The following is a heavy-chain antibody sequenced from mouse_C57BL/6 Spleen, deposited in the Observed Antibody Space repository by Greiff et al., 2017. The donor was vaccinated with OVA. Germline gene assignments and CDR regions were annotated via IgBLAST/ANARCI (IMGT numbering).Heavy chain of an antibody. CDR2: INPSNGGT. Sequence: QVQLQQPGTELVKPGASVKLSCKASGYTFTSYWMHWVKQRPGQGLEWIGNINPSNGGTNYNEKFKSKATLTVDKSSSTAYMQLSSLTSEDSAVYYCARGGTKDYYGSSYDYFDYWGQGTTLTVSS. J-gene: IGHJ2*01. V-gene: IGHV1-53*01. D-gene: IGHD1-1*01. CDR1: GYTFTSYW. CDR3: ARGGTKDYYGSSYDYFDY.